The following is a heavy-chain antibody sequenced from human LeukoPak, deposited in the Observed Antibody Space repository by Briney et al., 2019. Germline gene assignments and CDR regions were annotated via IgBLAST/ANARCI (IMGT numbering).Heavy chain of an antibody. CDR3: AKEARYGSGSSYYYYNYMDV. V-gene: IGHV3-23*01. Sequence: GGSLRLSCAASGFTFSSYAMSWVRQAPGKGPEWVSAISGSGGSTYYADSVKGRFTISRDNSKNTLYLQMNSLRAEDTAVYYCAKEARYGSGSSYYYYNYMDVWGKGTTVTVSS. D-gene: IGHD3-10*01. CDR1: GFTFSSYA. CDR2: ISGSGGST. J-gene: IGHJ6*03.